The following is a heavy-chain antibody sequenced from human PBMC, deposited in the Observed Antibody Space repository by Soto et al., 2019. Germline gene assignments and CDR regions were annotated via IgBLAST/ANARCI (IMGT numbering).Heavy chain of an antibody. V-gene: IGHV1-69*13. CDR3: ARGVLEWELENYFDY. CDR1: GGTFSSYA. D-gene: IGHD1-26*01. J-gene: IGHJ4*02. Sequence: ASVKVSCKASGGTFSSYAISWVRQAPGQGLEWMGGIIPIFGTANYAQKFQGRVTITADESTSTAYMELSSLRSEDTAVYYCARGVLEWELENYFDYWGQGTLVTVSS. CDR2: IIPIFGTA.